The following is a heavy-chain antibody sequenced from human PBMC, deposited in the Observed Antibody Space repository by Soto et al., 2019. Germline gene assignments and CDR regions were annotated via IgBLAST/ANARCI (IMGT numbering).Heavy chain of an antibody. D-gene: IGHD3-10*01. CDR2: IKSKTDGGTI. Sequence: EVQLVESGGGLFKPGGSLRLTCVASDFAFSNYWMHWFRQAPGKGLEWVGRIKSKTDGGTIDYAAPVEGRFTISRDDSSDTLYLQMNSLKTEDTAVYYCSSLRHSGKSVDYWGQGTLVTVSS. CDR3: SSLRHSGKSVDY. V-gene: IGHV3-15*07. CDR1: DFAFSNYW. J-gene: IGHJ4*02.